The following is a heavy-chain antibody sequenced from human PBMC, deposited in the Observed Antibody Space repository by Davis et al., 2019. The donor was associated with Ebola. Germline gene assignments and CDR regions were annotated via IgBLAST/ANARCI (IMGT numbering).Heavy chain of an antibody. CDR3: ARDLSVVVPAAILSTYYYYYGMDV. CDR2: ISSSGSTI. Sequence: GGSLRLSCAASGFTFSSYEMNWVRQAPGKGLKWVSYISSSGSTIYYADSVKGRFTISRDNAKNSLYLQMNSLRAEDTAVYYCARDLSVVVPAAILSTYYYYYGMDVWGQGTTVTVSS. V-gene: IGHV3-48*03. CDR1: GFTFSSYE. D-gene: IGHD2-2*02. J-gene: IGHJ6*02.